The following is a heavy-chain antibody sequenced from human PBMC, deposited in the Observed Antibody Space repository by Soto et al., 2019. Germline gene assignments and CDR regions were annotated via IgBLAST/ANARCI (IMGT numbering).Heavy chain of an antibody. D-gene: IGHD4-4*01. CDR1: GGTFSSYT. Sequence: ASVKVSCKASGGTFSSYTISWVRQAPGQGLEWMGRIIPILGIANYAQKFQGRVTITADKSTSTAYMELSSLRSEDTAVYYCAIGPKNDYSNYGLPYWGQGTLVTVSS. J-gene: IGHJ4*02. CDR3: AIGPKNDYSNYGLPY. V-gene: IGHV1-69*02. CDR2: IIPILGIA.